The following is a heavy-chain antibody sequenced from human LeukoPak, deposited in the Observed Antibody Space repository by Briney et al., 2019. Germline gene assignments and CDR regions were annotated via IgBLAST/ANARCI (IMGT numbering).Heavy chain of an antibody. J-gene: IGHJ4*02. D-gene: IGHD6-19*01. CDR2: IYYSGST. CDR3: AELVAVASDY. Sequence: SETLSLTCTVSGGSISSSSYYWGWIRQPPGKGLEWIGSIYYSGSTYYNPSLKSRVTISVDTSKNQFSLKLSSVTAADTAVYYCAELVAVASDYWGQGTLVTVSS. V-gene: IGHV4-39*07. CDR1: GGSISSSSYY.